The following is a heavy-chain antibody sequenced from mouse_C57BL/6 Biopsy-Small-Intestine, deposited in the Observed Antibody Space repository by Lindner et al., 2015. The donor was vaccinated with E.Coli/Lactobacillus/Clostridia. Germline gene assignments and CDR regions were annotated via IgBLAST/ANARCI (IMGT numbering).Heavy chain of an antibody. D-gene: IGHD1-1*01. CDR2: LTPMYGRA. V-gene: IGHV1-53*01. CDR1: GGTFSNYA. CDR3: TRGASEFVYYNGMDV. Sequence: SVKVSCKASGGTFSNYAFGWVRQAPGQGLEWMGGLTPMYGRANYAQEFQERVTITADESTNTAYLELSSLRSDDTAVYYCTRGASEFVYYNGMDVWGQGTTVTVSS. J-gene: IGHJ1*01.